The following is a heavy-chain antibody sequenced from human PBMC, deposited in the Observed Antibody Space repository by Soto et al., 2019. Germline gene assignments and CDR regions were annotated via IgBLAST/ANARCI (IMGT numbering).Heavy chain of an antibody. J-gene: IGHJ5*02. D-gene: IGHD6-19*01. CDR2: ISYDGSNK. V-gene: IGHV3-30-3*01. Sequence: GGSLRLSCAASGFTFSSYAMHWVRQAPGKGLEWVAVISYDGSNKYYADSVKGRFTISRDNSKNTLYLQMNSLRAEDTAVYYCARDRYSSGWFDNWFDPWGQGTLVTVSS. CDR1: GFTFSSYA. CDR3: ARDRYSSGWFDNWFDP.